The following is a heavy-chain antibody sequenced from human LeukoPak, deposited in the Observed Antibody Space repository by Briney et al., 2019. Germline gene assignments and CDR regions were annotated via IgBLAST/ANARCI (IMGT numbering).Heavy chain of an antibody. J-gene: IGHJ4*02. CDR1: TSTFSSYA. Sequence: GGSLRLSCTASTSTFSSYAMTWVRQPLRTGLQWVATLSGSGARIHHADSVKGRFTISRDNSKNTLYLQMNSLRAEDTAVYYCAKDRGSGYYSPNFDYWGQGTLVTVSS. CDR3: AKDRGSGYYSPNFDY. CDR2: LSGSGARI. V-gene: IGHV3-23*01. D-gene: IGHD3-22*01.